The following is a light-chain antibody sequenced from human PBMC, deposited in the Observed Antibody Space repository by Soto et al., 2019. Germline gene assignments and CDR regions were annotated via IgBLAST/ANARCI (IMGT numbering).Light chain of an antibody. J-gene: IGLJ1*01. Sequence: QSVLTQPPSASGTPGQRVTISCSGSSSNIGSNPVNWYQQLPGTAPKLVIYNNHERPSGVPDRFSGSKSGTSGSLAISGLQSEDEADYYCAAGDDGLNGPYVFGTGTKLTVL. V-gene: IGLV1-44*01. CDR3: AAGDDGLNGPYV. CDR2: NNH. CDR1: SSNIGSNP.